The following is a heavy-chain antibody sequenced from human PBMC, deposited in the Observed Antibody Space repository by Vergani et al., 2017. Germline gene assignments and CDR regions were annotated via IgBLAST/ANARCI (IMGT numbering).Heavy chain of an antibody. Sequence: QLQLQESGPGLVKPSETLSLTCTVSGGSISSSSYYWGWIRQPPGKGLEWIGSIYYSGSTYYNPSLKSRVTISVDTSKNQFSLKLSSVTAADTAVYYCARNLRSTNGYFDLWGRGTLVTVSS. J-gene: IGHJ2*01. D-gene: IGHD4-17*01. CDR1: GGSISSSSYY. CDR3: ARNLRSTNGYFDL. V-gene: IGHV4-39*07. CDR2: IYYSGST.